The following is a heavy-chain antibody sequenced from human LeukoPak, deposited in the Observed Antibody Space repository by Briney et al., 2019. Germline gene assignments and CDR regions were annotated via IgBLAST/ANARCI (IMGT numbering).Heavy chain of an antibody. J-gene: IGHJ4*02. CDR1: GFRFSSYT. D-gene: IGHD3-10*01. CDR3: ASTNVFYYGSGTDY. CDR2: ISSSSSYI. V-gene: IGHV3-21*01. Sequence: GGSLRLSCAASGFRFSSYTINWVRQSPGKGLEWVSSISSSSSYIYYTDSVKGRFTISRDNAKNSVYLQMNSLRAEDTGVYYCASTNVFYYGSGTDYWGQGTLVTVSS.